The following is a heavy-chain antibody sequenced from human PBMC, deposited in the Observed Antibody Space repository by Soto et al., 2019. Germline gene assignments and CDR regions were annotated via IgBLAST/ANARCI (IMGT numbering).Heavy chain of an antibody. V-gene: IGHV3-21*01. D-gene: IGHD2-2*01. CDR3: AREKCSSNNCYLVGYYGLDV. Sequence: GGSLRLSCAGSGFNFTDYNMNWVRQAPGKGLEWVSSISRTGRYIYYGDSVRGRITVSRDNGKNSLFLQMNNLGAEDTAVYYCAREKCSSNNCYLVGYYGLDVWGQGTTVTVSS. CDR1: GFNFTDYN. J-gene: IGHJ6*02. CDR2: ISRTGRYI.